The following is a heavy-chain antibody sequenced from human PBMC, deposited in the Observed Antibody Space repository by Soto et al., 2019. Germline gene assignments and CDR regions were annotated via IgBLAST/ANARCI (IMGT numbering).Heavy chain of an antibody. CDR2: IIPIFGTA. CDR1: GGTFSSYA. D-gene: IGHD6-13*01. CDR3: AAAMVAAAGRDYYYYGMDV. V-gene: IGHV1-69*01. Sequence: QVQLVQSGAEVKKPGSSVKVSCKASGGTFSSYAISWVRQAPGQGLEWMGGIIPIFGTANYAQKFQGRVTITADESTSTAYMELSSLRSEETAVYYCAAAMVAAAGRDYYYYGMDVWGQGTTVTVSS. J-gene: IGHJ6*02.